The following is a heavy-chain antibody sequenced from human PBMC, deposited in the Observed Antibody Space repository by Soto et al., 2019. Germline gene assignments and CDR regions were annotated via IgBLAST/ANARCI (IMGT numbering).Heavy chain of an antibody. Sequence: QVQLEESGPGLVKPSQTLSLTCSVSGGSFSSDSFIWSWVRQFPGKGLEWIGYIYYSGTTYYNPSLRSRGIMSVDTSKNQFSLKLSSVTAADTAVYYCARDHKWDGMDVWGQGTTVTVSS. D-gene: IGHD1-26*01. CDR1: GGSFSSDSFI. J-gene: IGHJ6*02. CDR2: IYYSGTT. CDR3: ARDHKWDGMDV. V-gene: IGHV4-31*03.